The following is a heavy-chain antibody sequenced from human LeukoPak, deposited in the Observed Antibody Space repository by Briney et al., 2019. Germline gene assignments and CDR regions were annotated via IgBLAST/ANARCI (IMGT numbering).Heavy chain of an antibody. CDR2: TIPIFGTP. CDR3: ARPTDGYNYGPLEY. CDR1: GATFIISA. V-gene: IGHV1-69*13. J-gene: IGHJ4*02. Sequence: SVTVSFTASGATFIISAVAWVRQAPGQGLAWMGGTIPIFGTPNYPQKFQGRVTIAADESTNTAYMELTNLSSDDTAVYFCARPTDGYNYGPLEYWGRGTLVTVSS. D-gene: IGHD5-24*01.